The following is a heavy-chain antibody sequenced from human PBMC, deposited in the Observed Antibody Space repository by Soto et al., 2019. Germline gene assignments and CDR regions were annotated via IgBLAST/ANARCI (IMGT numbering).Heavy chain of an antibody. CDR1: GFTFSSYA. V-gene: IGHV3-64D*08. Sequence: GGSLRLSCSASGFTFSSYAMHWVRQAPGKGLEYVSAISSNGGSTYYADSVKGRFTISRDNSKNTLYLQMSSLRAEDTAVYYCGKGGVWGSIAAPVGFDYWGQGTLVTVSS. CDR2: ISSNGGST. J-gene: IGHJ4*02. CDR3: GKGGVWGSIAAPVGFDY. D-gene: IGHD6-6*01.